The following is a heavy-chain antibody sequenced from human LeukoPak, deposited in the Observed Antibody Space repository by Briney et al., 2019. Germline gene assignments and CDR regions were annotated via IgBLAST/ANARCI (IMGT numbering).Heavy chain of an antibody. CDR1: GGSISSYY. Sequence: SETLSLTCTVSGGSISSYYWSWIRQPPGKGLEWIGYIYYSGSTNYNPSLKSRVTMSVDTSKNQFSLMLRSVTAADTAVYYCARSAPSGSYYESDYWGQGTLVTVSS. CDR3: ARSAPSGSYYESDY. V-gene: IGHV4-59*01. J-gene: IGHJ4*02. CDR2: IYYSGST. D-gene: IGHD1-26*01.